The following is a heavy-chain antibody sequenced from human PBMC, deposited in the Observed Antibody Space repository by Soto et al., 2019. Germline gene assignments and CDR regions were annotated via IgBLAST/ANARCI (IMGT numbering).Heavy chain of an antibody. V-gene: IGHV1-69*05. J-gene: IGHJ4*02. Sequence: GASVKVSCKASGYTFTNYGISWVRQAPGQGLEWMGGIIPMFGTANYAQRFQDRVTITTDESTNTVYMELSSLRSEDTAVYFCASGIQLWLRRINNGYSGWGQGTLVTVSS. D-gene: IGHD5-18*01. CDR3: ASGIQLWLRRINNGYSG. CDR1: GYTFTNYG. CDR2: IIPMFGTA.